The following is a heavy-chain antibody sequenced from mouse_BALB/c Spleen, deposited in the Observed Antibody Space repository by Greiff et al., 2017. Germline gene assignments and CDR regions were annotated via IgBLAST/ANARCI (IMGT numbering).Heavy chain of an antibody. CDR1: GYSFTGYN. J-gene: IGHJ4*01. D-gene: IGHD2-14*01. Sequence: VQLQQSGPELEKPGASVKISCKASGYSFTGYNMNWVKQSNGKSLEWIGNIDPYYGGTSYNQKFKGKTTLTVDKSSSTAYMQLKSLTSEDAAVDYCARGYGGSYAMDYWGQGTSVTVSS. V-gene: IGHV1-39*01. CDR2: IDPYYGGT. CDR3: ARGYGGSYAMDY.